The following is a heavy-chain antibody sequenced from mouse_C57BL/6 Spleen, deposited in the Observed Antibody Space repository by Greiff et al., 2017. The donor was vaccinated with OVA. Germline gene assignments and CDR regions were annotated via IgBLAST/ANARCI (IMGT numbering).Heavy chain of an antibody. V-gene: IGHV1-61*01. J-gene: IGHJ2*01. CDR2: IYPSDSET. D-gene: IGHD6-2*01. CDR3: ARFPGLHFDD. CDR1: GYTFTSYW. Sequence: QVQLQQPGAELVRPGSSVKLSCKASGYTFTSYWMDWVKQRPGQGLEWIVNIYPSDSETHYNQKFKDKATLTVDKSSSTAYMQLSSLTSEDSAVYYCARFPGLHFDDWGQGTTLTVSS.